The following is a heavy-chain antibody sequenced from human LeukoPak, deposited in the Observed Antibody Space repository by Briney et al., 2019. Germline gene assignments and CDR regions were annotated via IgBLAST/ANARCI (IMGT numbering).Heavy chain of an antibody. CDR3: ARHGPVGATGPLSY. V-gene: IGHV4-39*01. CDR2: IYYSGST. CDR1: GGSISSSSYY. Sequence: SETLSLTCTVCGGSISSSSYYWGWIRQPPGKGLEWIGSIYYSGSTYYNPSLKSRVPISVDTSKNQFSLKLSSVTAADTAVYYCARHGPVGATGPLSYWGQGTLVTVSS. J-gene: IGHJ4*02. D-gene: IGHD1-26*01.